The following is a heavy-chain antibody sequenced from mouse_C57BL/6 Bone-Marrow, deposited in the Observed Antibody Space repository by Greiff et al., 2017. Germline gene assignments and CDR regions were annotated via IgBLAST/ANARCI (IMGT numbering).Heavy chain of an antibody. CDR2: IDPSDSET. CDR3: ARSNYGSSPWYFDV. V-gene: IGHV1-52*01. CDR1: GYTFTSYW. J-gene: IGHJ1*03. Sequence: QVQLQQPGAELVRPGSSVKLSCKASGYTFTSYWMHWVKQRPIQGLEWIGNIDPSDSETHYNQKFKDKATLTVDKSSSTAYMQLSSLTSEDSAVYYCARSNYGSSPWYFDVWGTVTTVTVSS. D-gene: IGHD1-1*01.